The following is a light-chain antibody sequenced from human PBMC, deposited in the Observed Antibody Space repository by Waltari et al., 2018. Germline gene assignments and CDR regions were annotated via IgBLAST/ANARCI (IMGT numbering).Light chain of an antibody. Sequence: QSVLPQPPSASGGPGQRVTISCSGSSSSIGRTAVNWYQQLPGTAPKLLIYRDNERPSGVPDRFSGSKSGTSASLAISGLQSDDEADYYCSAWDDSLNAYVFGTGTKVSVL. CDR1: SSSIGRTA. CDR3: SAWDDSLNAYV. CDR2: RDN. J-gene: IGLJ1*01. V-gene: IGLV1-44*01.